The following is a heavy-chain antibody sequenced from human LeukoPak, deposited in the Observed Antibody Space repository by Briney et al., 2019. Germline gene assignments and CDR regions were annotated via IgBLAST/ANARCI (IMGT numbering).Heavy chain of an antibody. Sequence: SVKVSCKASGGTFSSYAISWVRQAPGQGLEWMGGIIPIFGTANYAQKFQGRVAITADESTSTAYMELSSLRSEDTAVYYCASLLRPGITYDAFDIWGQGTMVTVSS. CDR3: ASLLRPGITYDAFDI. CDR2: IIPIFGTA. CDR1: GGTFSSYA. V-gene: IGHV1-69*13. J-gene: IGHJ3*02. D-gene: IGHD3-3*01.